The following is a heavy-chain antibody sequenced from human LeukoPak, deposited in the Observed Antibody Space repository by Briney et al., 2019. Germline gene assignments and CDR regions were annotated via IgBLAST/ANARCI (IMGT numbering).Heavy chain of an antibody. J-gene: IGHJ3*02. D-gene: IGHD4-23*01. CDR2: IKEDKSEI. CDR3: AREDSNYGGAFDI. V-gene: IGHV3-7*01. Sequence: GGSLRLSCAASGFTFSSYAMSWVHQAPGKGLEWVAHIKEDKSEIYYVDSVKGRFTISTDNARNSLYLQMNSLRAEDTGVYYCAREDSNYGGAFDIWGQGTMVTVSS. CDR1: GFTFSSYA.